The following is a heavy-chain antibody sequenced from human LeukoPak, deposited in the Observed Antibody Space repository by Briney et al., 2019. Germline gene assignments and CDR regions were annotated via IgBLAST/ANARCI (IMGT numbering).Heavy chain of an antibody. CDR1: GGSISSGGYY. J-gene: IGHJ4*02. CDR3: ARNDYDILTGYIFDY. CDR2: IYYSGST. V-gene: IGHV4-31*03. Sequence: SETLSLTCTVSGGSISSGGYYWSWIRQHPGKGLEWIGYIYYSGSTYYNPSLKSRVTISVDTSKNQFSLKLSSVTAADTAVYYCARNDYDILTGYIFDYWGQGTLVTVSS. D-gene: IGHD3-9*01.